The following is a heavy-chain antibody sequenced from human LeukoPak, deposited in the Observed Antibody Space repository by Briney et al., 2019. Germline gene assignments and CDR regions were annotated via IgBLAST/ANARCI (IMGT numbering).Heavy chain of an antibody. Sequence: PSETLSLTCTVSGDSISSSSSGYYWGWIRQPPGEGLEWIGSIYYSGSTYYNPSLKSRVTISVDRSKNQFSLKLSSVTAADTAVYYCARGQDSGWWRDAFDIWGQGTMVTVSS. J-gene: IGHJ3*02. CDR2: IYYSGST. CDR1: GDSISSSSSGYY. CDR3: ARGQDSGWWRDAFDI. V-gene: IGHV4-39*07. D-gene: IGHD6-19*01.